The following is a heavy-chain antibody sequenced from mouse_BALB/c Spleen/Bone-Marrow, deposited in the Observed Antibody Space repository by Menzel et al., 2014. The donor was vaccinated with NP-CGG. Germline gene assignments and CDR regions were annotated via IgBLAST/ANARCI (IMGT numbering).Heavy chain of an antibody. J-gene: IGHJ4*01. CDR1: GYTFTDKW. CDR2: IDTSDSYI. V-gene: IGHV1-69*01. CDR3: ARGGDDCSLDY. Sequence: QVQLQQSGAEFVMPGASVKMSCKASGYTFTDKWMHWVKQRPGQGLEWIGAIDTSDSYINYNQKFKGKASLTVDASSSTAYMHRSSLTSDDSAVYYCARGGDDCSLDYWGQGTSVIVSS. D-gene: IGHD2-4*01.